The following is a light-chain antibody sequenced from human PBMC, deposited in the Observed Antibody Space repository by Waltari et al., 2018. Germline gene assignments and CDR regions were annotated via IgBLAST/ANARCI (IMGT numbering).Light chain of an antibody. CDR3: SSFTDTHTLL. CDR1: SNSGGASKF. CDR2: DVT. Sequence: QSALTKPASVSGSPGQSITISFPRTSNSGGASKFASWYQQHPGRAPQLMIYDVTERPSGISYRFSGSKSANTASLTISGLLPEDEAIYYCSSFTDTHTLLFGGGTTVTVL. J-gene: IGLJ2*01. V-gene: IGLV2-14*03.